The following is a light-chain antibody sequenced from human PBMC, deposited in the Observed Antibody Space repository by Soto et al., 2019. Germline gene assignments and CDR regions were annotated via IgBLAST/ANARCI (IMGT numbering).Light chain of an antibody. J-gene: IGKJ3*01. Sequence: DIQMTQSPSSLSASVGDRVTITCQASQDISDYLNWYQQKPGRAPKLLMYDASNLETGVPSRFSGSGSGTDFTLTISSLQHEDFATYYCQQYDNLLITFGPGTRVDIK. CDR3: QQYDNLLIT. CDR1: QDISDY. V-gene: IGKV1-33*01. CDR2: DAS.